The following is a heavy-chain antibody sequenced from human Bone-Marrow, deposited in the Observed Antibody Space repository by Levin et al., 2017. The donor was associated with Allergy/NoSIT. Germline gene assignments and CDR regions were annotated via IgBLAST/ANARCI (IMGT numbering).Heavy chain of an antibody. D-gene: IGHD1-26*01. J-gene: IGHJ3*02. CDR2: IYYSGST. Sequence: SETLSLTCTVSGGSISSGDYYWSWIRQPPGKGLEWIGYIYYSGSTYYNPSLKSRVTISVDTSKNQFSLKLSSVTAADTAVYYCASTGYSGSYYRGDAFDIWGQGTMVTVSS. V-gene: IGHV4-30-4*01. CDR3: ASTGYSGSYYRGDAFDI. CDR1: GGSISSGDYY.